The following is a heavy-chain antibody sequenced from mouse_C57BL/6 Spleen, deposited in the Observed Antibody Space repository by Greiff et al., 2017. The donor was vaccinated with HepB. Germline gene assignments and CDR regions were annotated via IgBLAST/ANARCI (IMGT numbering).Heavy chain of an antibody. Sequence: QVQLQQSGAELVRPGASVTLSCKASGYTFTDYEMHWVKQTPVHGLEWIGAIDPETGGTAYNQKFKGKAILTADKSSSTAYMGLRSLTSEDSAVYYCTIYYALRGAMDYWGQGTSVTVSS. CDR3: TIYYALRGAMDY. CDR2: IDPETGGT. J-gene: IGHJ4*01. CDR1: GYTFTDYE. D-gene: IGHD2-1*01. V-gene: IGHV1-15*01.